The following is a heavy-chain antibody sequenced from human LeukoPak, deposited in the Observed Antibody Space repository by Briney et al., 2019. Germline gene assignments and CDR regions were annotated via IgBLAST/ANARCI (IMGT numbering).Heavy chain of an antibody. CDR2: ISSSSSTI. Sequence: PGGSLRLSCAASGFTFSDYYMSWIRQAPGKGLEWVSYISSSSSTIYYADSVKGRFTISRDNAKNSLYLQMNSLRAEDTAVYYCARDGWSGYYYFDYWGQGTLVTVSS. V-gene: IGHV3-11*04. D-gene: IGHD3-3*01. CDR1: GFTFSDYY. CDR3: ARDGWSGYYYFDY. J-gene: IGHJ4*02.